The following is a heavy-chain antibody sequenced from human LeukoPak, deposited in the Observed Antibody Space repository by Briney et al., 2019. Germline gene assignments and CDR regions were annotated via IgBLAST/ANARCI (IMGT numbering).Heavy chain of an antibody. V-gene: IGHV1-2*02. J-gene: IGHJ3*02. Sequence: ASVKVSCKASGYTFTGYYMHWVRQAPGQGLEWMGWINPNSGGTNYAQKFQGRVTMTRDTSISTAYMELRSLRSDDTAVYYCARDRAHYDFWSGYYTDHDAFDIWGQGTMVTVSS. CDR3: ARDRAHYDFWSGYYTDHDAFDI. D-gene: IGHD3-3*01. CDR2: INPNSGGT. CDR1: GYTFTGYY.